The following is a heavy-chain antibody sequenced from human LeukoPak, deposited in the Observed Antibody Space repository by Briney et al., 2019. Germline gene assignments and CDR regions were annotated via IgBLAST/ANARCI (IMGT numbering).Heavy chain of an antibody. Sequence: GGSLRLSCAASGFTVSSNYMSWVRQAPGQGLEWMGRIIPILGIANYAQKFQGRVTITADKSTSTAYMELSSLRSEDTAVYYCASSAQGATKVYWGQGTLVTVSS. CDR1: GFTVSSNY. J-gene: IGHJ4*02. CDR3: ASSAQGATKVY. CDR2: IIPILGIA. D-gene: IGHD4/OR15-4a*01. V-gene: IGHV1-69*02.